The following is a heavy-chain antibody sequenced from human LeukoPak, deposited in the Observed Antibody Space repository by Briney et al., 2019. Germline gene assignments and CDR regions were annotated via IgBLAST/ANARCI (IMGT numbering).Heavy chain of an antibody. CDR3: AKLPGGSSSGWFQYYYYYYGMDV. CDR2: ISYDGSNK. V-gene: IGHV3-30*18. D-gene: IGHD6-19*01. J-gene: IGHJ6*02. CDR1: GFTFSSYG. Sequence: GGSLRLSCAASGFTFSSYGMHWVRQAPGKGLEWVAVISYDGSNKYYADSVKGRFTISRDNSKNTLYLQMNSLRAEDTAVYYCAKLPGGSSSGWFQYYYYYYGMDVRGQGTTVTVSS.